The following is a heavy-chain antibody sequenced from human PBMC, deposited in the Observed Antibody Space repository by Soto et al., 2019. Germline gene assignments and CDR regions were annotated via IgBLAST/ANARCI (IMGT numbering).Heavy chain of an antibody. V-gene: IGHV4-34*01. J-gene: IGHJ4*02. D-gene: IGHD6-19*01. Sequence: SETLSLTCALYGGSFSGYYWTWIRQSPGKGLEWIGEINDRRSTNYNPSLKSRVTKSRVTISVDTSKKQFYLNLSSVTAADTAVYYCARAVAGTQTLDYWGQGTQVTVSS. CDR2: INDRRST. CDR1: GGSFSGYY. CDR3: ARAVAGTQTLDY.